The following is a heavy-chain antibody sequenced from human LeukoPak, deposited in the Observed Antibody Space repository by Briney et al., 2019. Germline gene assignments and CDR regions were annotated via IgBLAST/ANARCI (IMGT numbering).Heavy chain of an antibody. V-gene: IGHV3-53*01. J-gene: IGHJ6*02. CDR3: ARDPRPNYYDSSGYLVYGMDV. D-gene: IGHD3-22*01. CDR2: IYSGGST. Sequence: GGSLRLSCAASEFTVGSNYMSWVRQAPGKGLEWVSVIYSGGSTYYADSVKGRFTISRDNSKNTLYLQMNSLRAEDTAVYYCARDPRPNYYDSSGYLVYGMDVWGQGTTVTVSS. CDR1: EFTVGSNY.